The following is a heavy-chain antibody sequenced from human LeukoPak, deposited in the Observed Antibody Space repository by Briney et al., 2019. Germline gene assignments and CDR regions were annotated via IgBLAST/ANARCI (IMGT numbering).Heavy chain of an antibody. CDR1: GYTFTSYG. J-gene: IGHJ5*02. V-gene: IGHV1-18*01. Sequence: ASVKVSCKASGYTFTSYGISWVRQAPGQGLEWMGWISAYNGNTNYAQKLQGRVTMTTDTSTSTAYMELRSLRSGDTAVYYCARCPIAARPHWFDPWGQGTLVTVSS. CDR2: ISAYNGNT. D-gene: IGHD6-6*01. CDR3: ARCPIAARPHWFDP.